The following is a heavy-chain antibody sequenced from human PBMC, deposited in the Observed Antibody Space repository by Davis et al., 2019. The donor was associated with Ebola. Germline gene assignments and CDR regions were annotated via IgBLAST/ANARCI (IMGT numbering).Heavy chain of an antibody. CDR1: GDSISRYY. D-gene: IGHD3-10*01. J-gene: IGHJ3*02. V-gene: IGHV4-4*07. CDR2: IYTSGST. CDR3: ARGEITMVRGVIIESDAFDI. Sequence: PSEPLSPPCTVSGDSISRYYWSWIRQPAGKGLEWIGRIYTSGSTNYNPSLKSRVTMSVDTSKNQFSLKLSSVTAADTAVYYCARGEITMVRGVIIESDAFDIWGQGTMVTVSS.